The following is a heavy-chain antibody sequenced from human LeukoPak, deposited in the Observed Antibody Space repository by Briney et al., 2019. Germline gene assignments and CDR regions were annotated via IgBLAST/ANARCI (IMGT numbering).Heavy chain of an antibody. D-gene: IGHD3-22*01. CDR1: GFTFSSYS. CDR2: ISSSGSTI. J-gene: IGHJ4*02. CDR3: ARHYYDSSGYYYNYFDY. Sequence: PGGSLRLSCAASGFTFSSYSMNWVRQAPGKGLEWVSYISSSGSTIYYADSVKGRFTISRDNAKNSLYLQMNSLRAEDTAVYYCARHYYDSSGYYYNYFDYWGQGTLVTVSS. V-gene: IGHV3-48*04.